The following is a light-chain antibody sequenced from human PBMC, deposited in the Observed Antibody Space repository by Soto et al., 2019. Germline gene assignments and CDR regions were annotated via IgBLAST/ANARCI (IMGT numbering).Light chain of an antibody. J-gene: IGKJ1*01. CDR2: GAS. Sequence: EIVLTQSPGTLSLSPGERATLSCRASQSVSSSYLAWYQQKPGQAPRLLIYGASSRATGIPDSFSGSGSGTDFTLIISRLEPEDFAVYYCQQYGSSPLGTFGQGTKVEIK. CDR1: QSVSSSY. CDR3: QQYGSSPLGT. V-gene: IGKV3-20*01.